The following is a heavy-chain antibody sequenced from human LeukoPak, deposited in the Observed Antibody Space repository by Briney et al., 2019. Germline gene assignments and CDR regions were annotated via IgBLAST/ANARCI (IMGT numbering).Heavy chain of an antibody. CDR2: INHSGST. V-gene: IGHV4-38-2*02. CDR3: ARRNIAVAGNVDY. J-gene: IGHJ4*02. D-gene: IGHD6-19*01. CDR1: GYSISSGYY. Sequence: SETLSLTCTVSGYSISSGYYWGWIRQPPGKGLEWIGEINHSGSTNYNPSLKSRVTISVDTSKNQFSLKLSSVTAADTAVYYCARRNIAVAGNVDYWGQGTLVTVSS.